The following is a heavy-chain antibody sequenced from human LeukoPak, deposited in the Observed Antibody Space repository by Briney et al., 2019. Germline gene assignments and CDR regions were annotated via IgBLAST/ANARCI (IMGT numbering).Heavy chain of an antibody. V-gene: IGHV4-61*02. CDR1: GGSISSGSYY. CDR2: IYTSGST. CDR3: ARITIFGVVIDY. D-gene: IGHD3-3*01. Sequence: SETLSLTCTVSGGSISSGSYYWRWIRQPAGTGLEWIGRIYTSGSTNYNPSLKSRVTISVDTSKNQFSLKLSSVTAADTAVYYCARITIFGVVIDYWGQGTLVTVSS. J-gene: IGHJ4*02.